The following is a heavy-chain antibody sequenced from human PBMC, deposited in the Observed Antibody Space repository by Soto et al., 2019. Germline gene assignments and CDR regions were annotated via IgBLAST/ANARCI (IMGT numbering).Heavy chain of an antibody. CDR3: ARGGRYEAPPEC. J-gene: IGHJ4*02. Sequence: SETLSLTCTVSGGSINSGGFYWNWILHHPGKGLEWIGYIYDSVSTYYNPSLKSRVSTSVDTSKNQFSLNLSSVTAADTAVYYCARGGRYEAPPECWGKGNLVNVSS. CDR1: GGSINSGGFY. D-gene: IGHD5-12*01. CDR2: IYDSVST. V-gene: IGHV4-31*03.